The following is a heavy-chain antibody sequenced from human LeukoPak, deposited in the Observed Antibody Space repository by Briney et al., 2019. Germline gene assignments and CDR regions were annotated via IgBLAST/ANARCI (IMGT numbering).Heavy chain of an antibody. CDR1: GFTFSSYG. V-gene: IGHV3-30*18. J-gene: IGHJ5*02. CDR3: AKDGGTSGFDP. D-gene: IGHD1-1*01. Sequence: GGSLRLSCAASGFTFSSYGMHWVRQAPGKGLEWAAVISYDGSNKYYADSVKGRFTISRDNSKNTLYLQMNSLRAEDTAVYYCAKDGGTSGFDPWGQGTLVTVSS. CDR2: ISYDGSNK.